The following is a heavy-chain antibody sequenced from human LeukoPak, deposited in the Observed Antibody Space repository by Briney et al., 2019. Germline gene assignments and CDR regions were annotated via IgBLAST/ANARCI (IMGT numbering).Heavy chain of an antibody. V-gene: IGHV4-34*01. Sequence: PSETLSLTCAVYGGSFSGYYWSWIRQPPGKGLEWIGEINHSGSTNYNPSLKNRVTISVDTSKNQFSLKLSSVTAADTAVYYCARGQTIVGATGDFWGQGTLVTVSS. D-gene: IGHD1-26*01. CDR1: GGSFSGYY. J-gene: IGHJ4*02. CDR2: INHSGST. CDR3: ARGQTIVGATGDF.